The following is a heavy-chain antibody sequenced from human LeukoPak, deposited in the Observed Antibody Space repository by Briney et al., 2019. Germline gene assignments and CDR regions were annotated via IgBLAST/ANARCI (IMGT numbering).Heavy chain of an antibody. D-gene: IGHD6-19*01. CDR1: GFTFISYW. J-gene: IGHJ4*02. CDR2: IKQDGSEK. Sequence: GGSLRLSCAASGFTFISYWMSWFGKAPGKGLEWVANIKQDGSEKYYVDSVKGRFTISRDNAKNSLYLQMNSLRAEDTAVYYCARDLWGSGWYWSYWGQGTLVTVSS. V-gene: IGHV3-7*01. CDR3: ARDLWGSGWYWSY.